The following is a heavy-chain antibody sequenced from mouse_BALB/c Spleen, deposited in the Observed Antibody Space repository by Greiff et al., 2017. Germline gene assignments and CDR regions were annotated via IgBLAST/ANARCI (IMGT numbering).Heavy chain of an antibody. J-gene: IGHJ4*01. V-gene: IGHV2-2*02. Sequence: QVQLQQSGPGLVQPSQSLSITCTVSGFSLTSSGVHWVRQSPGKGLEWLGVIWSGGSTDYNAAFISRLSISKDNSKSQVFVKMNSLQANDTAIYYCDRDGYKRYYAMDYWGQGTSVTVSA. CDR2: IWSGGST. D-gene: IGHD2-3*01. CDR1: GFSLTSSG. CDR3: DRDGYKRYYAMDY.